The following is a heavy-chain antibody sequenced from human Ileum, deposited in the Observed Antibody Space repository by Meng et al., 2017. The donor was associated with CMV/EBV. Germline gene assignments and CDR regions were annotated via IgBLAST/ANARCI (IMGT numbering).Heavy chain of an antibody. CDR2: INYSGST. CDR1: GGSFSGYY. Sequence: SETLSLTCAVYGGSFSGYYWSWIRQPPGKGLEWIGEINYSGSTNYNPSLKSRVTISVDTSKNQFSLKLSSVTAADTAVYYCARIGSGSYIGYWGQGTLVTVSS. J-gene: IGHJ4*02. D-gene: IGHD1-26*01. V-gene: IGHV4-34*01. CDR3: ARIGSGSYIGY.